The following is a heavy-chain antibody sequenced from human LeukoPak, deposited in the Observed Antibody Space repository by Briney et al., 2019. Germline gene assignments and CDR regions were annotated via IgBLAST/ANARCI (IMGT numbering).Heavy chain of an antibody. V-gene: IGHV3-30*18. J-gene: IGHJ4*02. CDR3: AKANHQLLWFGELLFDY. CDR1: GFTFSSYG. D-gene: IGHD3-10*01. Sequence: PGGSLRLSCAASGFTFSSYGMHWVRQAPGKGLEWVAVISYDGSNKYYADSVKGRFTISRDNSKNTLYLQMNSLRAEDTAVYYCAKANHQLLWFGELLFDYWGQGTLVTVSS. CDR2: ISYDGSNK.